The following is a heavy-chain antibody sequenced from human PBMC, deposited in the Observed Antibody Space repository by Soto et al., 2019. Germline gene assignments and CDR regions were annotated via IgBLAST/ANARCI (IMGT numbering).Heavy chain of an antibody. D-gene: IGHD2-21*01. CDR2: IYHNGIT. CDR1: GTSISSSYW. CDR3: ATVPPRIVVVLAEFPT. J-gene: IGHJ4*02. V-gene: IGHV4-4*02. Sequence: QVQLKQSGPGLVRPSGTLSLTCRVSGTSISSSYWWAWVRQSPGKGLEWIGEIYHNGITKYNPSLKSRVSRSIHKSNNQFSLKLTSVTAADTAVYYCATVPPRIVVVLAEFPTWGQGTLVTVSS.